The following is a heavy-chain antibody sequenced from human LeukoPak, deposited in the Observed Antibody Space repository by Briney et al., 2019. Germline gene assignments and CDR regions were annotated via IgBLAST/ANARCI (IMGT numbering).Heavy chain of an antibody. D-gene: IGHD3-10*01. CDR1: GFTFSSYA. V-gene: IGHV3-23*01. Sequence: GGSLRLSCAASGFTFSSYAMSWVRQAPGKGLEWVSAISGSGGSTYYADSVKGRFTISRDNSKNTLYLQMNSLRAVDAAVYYCAKERGLLWFGESPSWGQGTLVTVSS. J-gene: IGHJ5*02. CDR2: ISGSGGST. CDR3: AKERGLLWFGESPS.